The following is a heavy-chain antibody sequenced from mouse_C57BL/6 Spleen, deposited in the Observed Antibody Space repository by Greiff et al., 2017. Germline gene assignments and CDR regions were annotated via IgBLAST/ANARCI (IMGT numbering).Heavy chain of an antibody. J-gene: IGHJ3*01. CDR2: IDPETGGT. CDR1: GYTFTVYE. D-gene: IGHD2-2*01. CDR3: TPWGYVAFAY. Sequence: QVQLQQSGAELVRPGASVTLSCKASGYTFTVYEMHWVKQTPVHGLEWIGAIDPETGGTAYNQKFKGKAILTADKSSSTAYMELRSLTSEDSAVYYSTPWGYVAFAYWGQGTLVTVSA. V-gene: IGHV1-15*01.